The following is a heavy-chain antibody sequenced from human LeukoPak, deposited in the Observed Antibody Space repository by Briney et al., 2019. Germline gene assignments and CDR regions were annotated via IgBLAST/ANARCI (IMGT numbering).Heavy chain of an antibody. V-gene: IGHV4-4*07. D-gene: IGHD3-10*01. CDR1: GGSISSYY. CDR3: ARLGVRGPDRLWFGELLPDDAFDI. Sequence: PSETLSLTCTVSGGSISSYYWSWIRQPAGKGLEWIGRIYTSGSTNYNPSLKSRVTMSVDTSKNQFSLKLSSVTAADTAVYYCARLGVRGPDRLWFGELLPDDAFDIWGQGTMVTVSS. J-gene: IGHJ3*02. CDR2: IYTSGST.